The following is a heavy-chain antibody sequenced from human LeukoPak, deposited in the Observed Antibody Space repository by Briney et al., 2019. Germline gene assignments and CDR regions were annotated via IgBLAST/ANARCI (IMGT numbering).Heavy chain of an antibody. V-gene: IGHV4-39*01. J-gene: IGHJ4*02. CDR1: GGSIRSSYYY. CDR3: ERLLFSAYGDYLY. CDR2: IYDSGST. D-gene: IGHD4-17*01. Sequence: SETLSLTCTVSGGSIRSSYYYWGWIRQPPGKGLEWIGSIYDSGSTYYNPFLKSRVTISVDTSKNQFSLKLSSVTAADTAVYYCERLLFSAYGDYLYWGQGTLVTVSS.